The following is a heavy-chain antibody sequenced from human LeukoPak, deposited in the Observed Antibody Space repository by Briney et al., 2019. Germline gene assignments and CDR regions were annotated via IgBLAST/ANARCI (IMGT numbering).Heavy chain of an antibody. V-gene: IGHV3-49*03. Sequence: GSLRLSCTASGFTFGDYAMSWSRQAPGKGLEWVGFIRSKAYGGTTEYAASVKGRFTISRDDSKSIAYLQMNSLKTEDTAVYYCTRDTAMVTYDYWGQGTLVTVSS. D-gene: IGHD5-18*01. J-gene: IGHJ4*02. CDR2: IRSKAYGGTT. CDR3: TRDTAMVTYDY. CDR1: GFTFGDYA.